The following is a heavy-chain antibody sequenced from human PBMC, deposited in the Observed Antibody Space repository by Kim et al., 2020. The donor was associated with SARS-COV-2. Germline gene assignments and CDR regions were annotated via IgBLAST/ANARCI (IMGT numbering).Heavy chain of an antibody. V-gene: IGHV3-74*03. CDR1: GFTFSSYW. J-gene: IGHJ4*02. D-gene: IGHD5-18*01. CDR2: INSDGIT. CDR3: ARDPDLRGYSYADY. Sequence: GGSLRLSCAASGFTFSSYWMHWVRQAPGKGLVWVSRINSDGITTYADSVKGRFTISRDNAKNTLYLQMNSLRAEDTAAYYCARDPDLRGYSYADYLGKGT.